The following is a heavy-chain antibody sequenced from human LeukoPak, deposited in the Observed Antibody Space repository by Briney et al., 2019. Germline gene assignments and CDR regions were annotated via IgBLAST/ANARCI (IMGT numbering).Heavy chain of an antibody. Sequence: GGSLILSCAASGFKFNKYWMHWVRQAPGKGLVWVSRINIDDTSISYADSVKGRFTISRDNAKNTLYLQMNSLRAEDTALYYCARVYMSGTFFDSWGQGTLVTVSS. J-gene: IGHJ4*02. CDR1: GFKFNKYW. D-gene: IGHD6-13*01. CDR2: INIDDTSI. CDR3: ARVYMSGTFFDS. V-gene: IGHV3-74*01.